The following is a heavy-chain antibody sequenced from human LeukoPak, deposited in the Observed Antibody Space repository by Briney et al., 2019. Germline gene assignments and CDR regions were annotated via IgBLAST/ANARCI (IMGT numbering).Heavy chain of an antibody. CDR1: GFTFNNYD. CDR3: ARTRAYCSGDKCLIDY. D-gene: IGHD2-21*01. J-gene: IGHJ4*02. V-gene: IGHV3-13*01. Sequence: PGGSLRLSCAASGFTFNNYDMHWVRHPTGKGLEWVSAIGTTDDTYYVDSVKGRFTISREDAENSLYLQMNSLRVGDTAVYYCARTRAYCSGDKCLIDYWGQGTLVTVSS. CDR2: IGTTDDT.